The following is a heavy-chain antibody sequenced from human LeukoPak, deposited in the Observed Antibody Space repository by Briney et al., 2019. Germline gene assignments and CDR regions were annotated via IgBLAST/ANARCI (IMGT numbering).Heavy chain of an antibody. CDR1: GGTFSSYA. V-gene: IGHV1-69*05. CDR2: IIPIFGTA. D-gene: IGHD6-6*01. Sequence: SVKVSCKASGGTFSSYAISWVQQAPGQGLEWMGGIIPIFGTANYAQKFQGRVTITTDESTSTAYMELSSLRSEDTAVYYCAGDSSSSGHYFDYWGQGTLVTVSS. CDR3: AGDSSSSGHYFDY. J-gene: IGHJ4*02.